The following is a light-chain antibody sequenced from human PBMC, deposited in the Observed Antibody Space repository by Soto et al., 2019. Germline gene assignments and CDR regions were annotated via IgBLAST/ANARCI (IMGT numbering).Light chain of an antibody. Sequence: QAVVTQPPSVSGAPGQRVTISCTGSSSNIGARFDVHWYRHLPGTAPKLLISVNTNGPSGVADRFSGSKSGTSASLAIAGLGAEDEADYYCQSYDSSLAGFVFGTGTKLTVL. V-gene: IGLV1-40*01. CDR1: SSNIGARFD. J-gene: IGLJ1*01. CDR2: VNT. CDR3: QSYDSSLAGFV.